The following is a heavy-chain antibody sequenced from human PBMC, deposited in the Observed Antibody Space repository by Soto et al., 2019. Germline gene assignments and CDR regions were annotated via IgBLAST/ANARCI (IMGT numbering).Heavy chain of an antibody. J-gene: IGHJ4*02. D-gene: IGHD6-19*01. Sequence: SETLSLTCTVSGGSISSGGYYWSWIRQHPGKGLEWIGYIYYSGSTYYNPSLKSRVTISVDTSKNQFSLKLSSVTAADTAVYYCAREAREQWRYLDYWGQGTLVTVSS. CDR2: IYYSGST. V-gene: IGHV4-31*03. CDR3: AREAREQWRYLDY. CDR1: GGSISSGGYY.